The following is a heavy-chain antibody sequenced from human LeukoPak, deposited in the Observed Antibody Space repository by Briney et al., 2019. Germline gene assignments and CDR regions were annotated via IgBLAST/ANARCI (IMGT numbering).Heavy chain of an antibody. CDR3: ARGTDTFGGVIADYYYYYMDV. V-gene: IGHV3-21*01. CDR1: GFTFSSYS. J-gene: IGHJ6*03. CDR2: ISSSSSYI. D-gene: IGHD3-16*02. Sequence: GGSLGLSCAASGFTFSSYSMNWVRQAPGKGLEWVSSISSSSSYIYYADSVKGRFTISRDNAKNSLYLQMNSLRAEDTAVYYCARGTDTFGGVIADYYYYYMDVWGKGTTVTVSS.